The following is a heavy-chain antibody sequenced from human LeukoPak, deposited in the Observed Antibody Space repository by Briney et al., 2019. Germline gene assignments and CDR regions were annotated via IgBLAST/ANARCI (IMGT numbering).Heavy chain of an antibody. J-gene: IGHJ4*02. D-gene: IGHD3-16*01. CDR2: ISGSGGST. V-gene: IGHV3-23*01. Sequence: GGSLRLSCAASGFTFSSYAMSWVRQAPGKGREWVSAISGSGGSTYYADSVKGRFTISRDNSKNTLYLQMNSLRAEDTAVYYCAKSASNLGEGGYYFDYWGQGTLVTVSS. CDR1: GFTFSSYA. CDR3: AKSASNLGEGGYYFDY.